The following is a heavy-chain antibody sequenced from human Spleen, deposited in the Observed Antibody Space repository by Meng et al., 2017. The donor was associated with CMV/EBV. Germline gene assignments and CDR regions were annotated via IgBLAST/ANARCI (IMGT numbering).Heavy chain of an antibody. CDR1: GFPFSAYT. Sequence: GESLKISCAASGFPFSAYTIHWVRQAPGKGLQYVSGITNNGGSTYYADSVRGRFTISRDNSKNTLHLQMNGLRVEDTAMYYCARGGDYSSGWHSFDYWGQGTLVTVSS. CDR2: ITNNGGST. CDR3: ARGGDYSSGWHSFDY. J-gene: IGHJ4*02. V-gene: IGHV3-64*02. D-gene: IGHD6-19*01.